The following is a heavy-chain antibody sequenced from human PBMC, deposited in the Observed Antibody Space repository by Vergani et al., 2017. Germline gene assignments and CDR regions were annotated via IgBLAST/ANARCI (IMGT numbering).Heavy chain of an antibody. CDR1: GFTFSSYE. J-gene: IGHJ4*02. V-gene: IGHV3-48*03. Sequence: EVQLVESGGGLVQPGGSLRLSCAASGFTFSSYEMNWVRQAPGKGLEWVSYISSSGSTIYYADSVKGRFTISRDNAKNSLYLQMNSLRAEDTAVYYCARDQRGYSSGWHGWVTYDYWGQGTLVTVSS. D-gene: IGHD6-19*01. CDR3: ARDQRGYSSGWHGWVTYDY. CDR2: ISSSGSTI.